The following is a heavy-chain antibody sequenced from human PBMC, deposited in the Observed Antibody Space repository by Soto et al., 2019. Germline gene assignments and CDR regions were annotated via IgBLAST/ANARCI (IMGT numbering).Heavy chain of an antibody. Sequence: QVQLQESGPGLVKPSETLSLTCTVSGGSISRYYWSWIRQPPGKGLEWIGYMYNTGSTVYNPPLKSRVTISVDTSKNQFSLKLNSVTAADTAVYYCARDLWGYGGSDCYPLDVWGQGTTVSVSS. J-gene: IGHJ6*02. V-gene: IGHV4-59*01. CDR3: ARDLWGYGGSDCYPLDV. D-gene: IGHD2-21*02. CDR2: MYNTGST. CDR1: GGSISRYY.